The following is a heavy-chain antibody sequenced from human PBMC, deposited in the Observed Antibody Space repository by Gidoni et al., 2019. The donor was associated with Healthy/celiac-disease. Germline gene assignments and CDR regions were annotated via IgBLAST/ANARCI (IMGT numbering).Heavy chain of an antibody. CDR3: AKHSGSYSSGEDFDF. V-gene: IGHV3-23*01. CDR2: FSGGGGST. J-gene: IGHJ4*02. CDR1: GFTFSSYA. Sequence: EVQLLESGGGLVQPGGSLRLSCADSGFTFSSYAMSWVRQAPGNGLEWVSTFSGGGGSTSYADSVKGRFTISRDNSKSTLYLQMNSLRAEDTAVYYCAKHSGSYSSGEDFDFWGQGTLVTVSS. D-gene: IGHD1-26*01.